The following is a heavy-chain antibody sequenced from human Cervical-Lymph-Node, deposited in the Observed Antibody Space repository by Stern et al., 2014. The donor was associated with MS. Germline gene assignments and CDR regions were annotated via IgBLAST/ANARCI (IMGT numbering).Heavy chain of an antibody. V-gene: IGHV3-21*01. CDR3: AREDYTQDFDY. J-gene: IGHJ4*02. CDR1: GFTFKESR. D-gene: IGHD3-16*01. Sequence: EVQLVESGGGLVKPGGSLRLSCAASGFTFKESRLNWVRQAPGKGLEWVSSITGGSTDIHYADSVKGRFTISRDNVKNSLYLQMNSLRAEDTAVYYCAREDYTQDFDYWGRGTLVTVSS. CDR2: ITGGSTDI.